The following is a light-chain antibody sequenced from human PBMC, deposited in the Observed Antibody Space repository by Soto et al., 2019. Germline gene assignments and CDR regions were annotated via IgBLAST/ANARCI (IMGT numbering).Light chain of an antibody. J-gene: IGKJ4*01. CDR3: MQSLQTPLT. V-gene: IGKV2-28*01. CDR2: LCP. Sequence: DIVMTQSPLSVPVTPGEPASISCRSSQSLRQSNGNKQWDWYLQKPGQSPQLLIDLCPYRAYGGTDRFRGSGSGTDFTVKISRVEAEAVGIYYCMQSLQTPLTCGGGTKVEI. CDR1: QSLRQSNGNKQ.